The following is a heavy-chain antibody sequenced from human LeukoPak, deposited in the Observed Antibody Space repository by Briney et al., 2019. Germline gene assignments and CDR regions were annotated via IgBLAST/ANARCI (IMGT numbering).Heavy chain of an antibody. V-gene: IGHV3-20*04. CDR2: INWNGGST. Sequence: GGSLRLSCAASGFTFDDYGMSWVRQAPGKGLEWVSGINWNGGSTGYADSVKGRFTISRDNAKNSLYLQMNSLRAEDTAVYYCAKTYYDFWSGYSYYFDYWGQGTLVTVSS. CDR3: AKTYYDFWSGYSYYFDY. CDR1: GFTFDDYG. D-gene: IGHD3-3*01. J-gene: IGHJ4*02.